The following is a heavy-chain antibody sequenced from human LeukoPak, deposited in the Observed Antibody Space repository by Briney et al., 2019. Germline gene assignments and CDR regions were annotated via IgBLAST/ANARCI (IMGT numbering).Heavy chain of an antibody. V-gene: IGHV3-23*01. CDR1: GFTFSSHG. Sequence: GGSLRLSCAASGFTFSSHGMNWVRQAPGKGLEWVSGISPSGGITYYTDSVKGRFTISRDNSKNTQSLQMNSLRAEDTAVYYCARASGWFGETYFDIWGQGTMVTVSS. CDR2: ISPSGGIT. CDR3: ARASGWFGETYFDI. D-gene: IGHD3-10*01. J-gene: IGHJ3*02.